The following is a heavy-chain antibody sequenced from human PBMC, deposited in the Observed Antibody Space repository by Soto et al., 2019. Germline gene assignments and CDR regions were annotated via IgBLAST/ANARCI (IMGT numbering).Heavy chain of an antibody. D-gene: IGHD3-3*01. CDR2: ISAYNGNT. Sequence: QVQLVQSGAEVKKPGASVKVSCKASGYTFTSYGISWVRQAPGQGLEWMGWISAYNGNTNYAQKLQGRVTMTTDTSTSTANMELRSLRSDDTAVYYCARDSDFWSAPRDWFDPWGQGTLVTVSS. CDR3: ARDSDFWSAPRDWFDP. J-gene: IGHJ5*02. CDR1: GYTFTSYG. V-gene: IGHV1-18*01.